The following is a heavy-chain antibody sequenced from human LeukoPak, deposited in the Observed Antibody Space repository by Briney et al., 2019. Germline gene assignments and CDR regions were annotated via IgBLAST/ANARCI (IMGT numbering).Heavy chain of an antibody. J-gene: IGHJ4*02. Sequence: ASVKVSCKASGYTFTSYYIHWVRQAPEQGLEWMGIINPSGGSTNYAQKFQGRVTMTRDTSTTTVYMELSSLRSEDTAVYYCARGRGSYMVDDYWGQGTLVTVSS. D-gene: IGHD1-26*01. CDR1: GYTFTSYY. CDR3: ARGRGSYMVDDY. V-gene: IGHV1-46*01. CDR2: INPSGGST.